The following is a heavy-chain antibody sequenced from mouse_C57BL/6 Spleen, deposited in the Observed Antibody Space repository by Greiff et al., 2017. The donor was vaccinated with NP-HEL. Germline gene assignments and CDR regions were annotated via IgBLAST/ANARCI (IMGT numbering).Heavy chain of an antibody. D-gene: IGHD2-4*01. CDR2: ISYDGSN. CDR3: ARSLYYDYDGEAWFAY. Sequence: EVQLQQSGPGLVKPSQSLSLTCSVTGYSITSGYYWNWIRQFPGNKLEWMGYISYDGSNNYNPSLKNRISITRDTSKNQFFLKLNSVTTEDTATYYCARSLYYDYDGEAWFAYWGQGTLVTVSA. CDR1: GYSITSGYY. J-gene: IGHJ3*01. V-gene: IGHV3-6*01.